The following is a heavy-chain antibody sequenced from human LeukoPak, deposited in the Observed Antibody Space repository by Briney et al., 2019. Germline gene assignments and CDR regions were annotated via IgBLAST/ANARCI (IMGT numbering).Heavy chain of an antibody. CDR2: IYTSGST. V-gene: IGHV4-4*09. Sequence: PSETLSLTCTVSGGSISSYYWSWLRQPPGKGLEWIGYIYTSGSTNYNPSLKSRVTISVDTSKNQFSLKLSSVTAADTAVYYWARQGISSSSPVDYWGQGTLVTVSS. J-gene: IGHJ4*01. D-gene: IGHD6-6*01. CDR1: GGSISSYY. CDR3: ARQGISSSSPVDY.